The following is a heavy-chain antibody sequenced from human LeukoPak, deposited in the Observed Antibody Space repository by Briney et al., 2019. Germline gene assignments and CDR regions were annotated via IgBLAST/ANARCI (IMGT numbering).Heavy chain of an antibody. V-gene: IGHV4-30-2*01. CDR3: ARANGYYGSGIPYFDY. CDR1: GGSISSGDYS. J-gene: IGHJ4*02. Sequence: SQTLSLTCVVSGGSISSGDYSWNWIRQPPGKGLEWIGYMYHNGSTSYNPSLKSRVTISVERSKNQFSLKLTSVTAADAALYYCARANGYYGSGIPYFDYWGQGTLVTVSS. D-gene: IGHD3-10*01. CDR2: MYHNGST.